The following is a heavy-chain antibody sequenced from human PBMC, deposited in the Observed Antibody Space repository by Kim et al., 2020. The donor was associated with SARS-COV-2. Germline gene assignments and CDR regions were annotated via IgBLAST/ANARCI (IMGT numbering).Heavy chain of an antibody. V-gene: IGHV1-3*01. CDR2: INAGNGNT. CDR1: GYTFTSYA. J-gene: IGHJ5*02. Sequence: ASVKVSCKASGYTFTSYAMHWVRQAPGQRLEWMGWINAGNGNTKYSQKFQDRVTITRDTSASTAYMELSSLRSEDTAVYYCAVSSGWYNWFDPWGQGTLVTVSS. CDR3: AVSSGWYNWFDP. D-gene: IGHD6-19*01.